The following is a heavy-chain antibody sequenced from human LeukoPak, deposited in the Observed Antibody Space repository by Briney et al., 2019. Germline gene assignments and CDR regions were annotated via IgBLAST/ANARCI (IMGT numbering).Heavy chain of an antibody. V-gene: IGHV5-10-1*01. D-gene: IGHD2-15*01. CDR3: ARLDRGYCSGGSCLLFDY. J-gene: IGHJ4*02. CDR2: INPSDSYT. CDR1: GYSFTSYW. Sequence: GESLRISCKGSGYSFTSYWISWVRQMPGKGLEWMGRINPSDSYTNYSPSFQGHVTISADKSNSTAYLQWSSLKASDTAMYYCARLDRGYCSGGSCLLFDYWGQGTLVTVSS.